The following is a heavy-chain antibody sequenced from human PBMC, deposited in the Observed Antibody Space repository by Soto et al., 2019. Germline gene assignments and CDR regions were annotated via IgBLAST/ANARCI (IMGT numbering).Heavy chain of an antibody. CDR3: ARDSPIGSTFSGYDAIDY. V-gene: IGHV1-69*08. CDR1: GGTFSNDI. D-gene: IGHD5-12*01. Sequence: QVQLVQSGAEVKKPGSSVKVSCKTCGGTFSNDIITWVRQAPGQGLEWMGRIIPLLDVADYAQMFQGRVTITADKSTGTAYMELNSLRSEDTAVYYCARDSPIGSTFSGYDAIDYWGQGTLVTVSS. CDR2: IIPLLDVA. J-gene: IGHJ4*02.